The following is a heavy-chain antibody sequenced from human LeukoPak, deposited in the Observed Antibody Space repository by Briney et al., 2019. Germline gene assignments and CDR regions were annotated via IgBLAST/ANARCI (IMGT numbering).Heavy chain of an antibody. Sequence: GGSLRLSCAASGFTVSSNYMSWVRQAPGKGLEWVSVIYSGGSTYYADSVKGRFTISRDNSKNTLYLQVNSLRAEDTAVYYCARDHIAAAGTLYYYGMDVWGQGTTVTVSS. CDR2: IYSGGST. CDR1: GFTVSSNY. CDR3: ARDHIAAAGTLYYYGMDV. D-gene: IGHD6-13*01. V-gene: IGHV3-53*01. J-gene: IGHJ6*02.